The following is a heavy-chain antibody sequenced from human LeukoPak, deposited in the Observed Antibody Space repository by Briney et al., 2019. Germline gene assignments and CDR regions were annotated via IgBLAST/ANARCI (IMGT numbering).Heavy chain of an antibody. J-gene: IGHJ4*02. Sequence: SETLSLTCAVYGGSFSGYYWSWIRQPPGKGLEWIGEINHSGSTNYNPSLKSRVTISVDTSKNQFSLKLSSVTAADTAVYYCARGAAGHDYGDYRVDYWGQGTLVTVSS. CDR2: INHSGST. CDR1: GGSFSGYY. D-gene: IGHD4-17*01. CDR3: ARGAAGHDYGDYRVDY. V-gene: IGHV4-34*01.